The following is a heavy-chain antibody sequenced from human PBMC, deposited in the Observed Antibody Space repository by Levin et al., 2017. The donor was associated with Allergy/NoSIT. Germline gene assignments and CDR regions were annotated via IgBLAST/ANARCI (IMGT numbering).Heavy chain of an antibody. CDR3: AVFSFRYGTFDV. J-gene: IGHJ3*01. CDR1: GGSFGGYY. V-gene: IGHV4-34*01. CDR2: ISHRGST. D-gene: IGHD3-16*02. Sequence: SSETLSLTCAVYGGSFGGYYWSWIRQSPGKCLEWIGEISHRGSTTYNPSLKSRVTISVDTLRNQFSLKVNSVTAADTAVYYCAVFSFRYGTFDVWSRGTEVTVSS.